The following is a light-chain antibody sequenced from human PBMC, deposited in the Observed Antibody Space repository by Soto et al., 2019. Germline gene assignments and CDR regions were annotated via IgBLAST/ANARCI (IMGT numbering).Light chain of an antibody. J-gene: IGKJ2*01. CDR2: AAS. Sequence: EIVLTQSPGTLSLSPGERATLSCRASQSVSSSYLSWYQQKPGQAPRLLIYAASSRATGIPARFSGSGSGTDFTLTISRLEPEDFAVYYCQQYGSSPPTYTFGQGTQLEIK. V-gene: IGKV3-20*01. CDR1: QSVSSSY. CDR3: QQYGSSPPTYT.